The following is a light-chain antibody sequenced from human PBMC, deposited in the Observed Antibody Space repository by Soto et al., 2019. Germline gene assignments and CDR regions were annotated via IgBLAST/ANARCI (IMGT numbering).Light chain of an antibody. V-gene: IGLV3-27*01. Sequence: SYELTQPSSVSLSPGQTARITCSGDVLAKKYARWFQQKPGQAPVLVIYKDSERPSGIPERFSGSSSGTTVTLTISGAQVEDEADYYCYSAADNNLWVFGGGTKVTVL. J-gene: IGLJ3*02. CDR2: KDS. CDR1: VLAKKY. CDR3: YSAADNNLWV.